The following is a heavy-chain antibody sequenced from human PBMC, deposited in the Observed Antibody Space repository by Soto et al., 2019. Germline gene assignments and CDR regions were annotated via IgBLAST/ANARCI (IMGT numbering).Heavy chain of an antibody. J-gene: IGHJ6*02. CDR3: ARLGSSRYYYYYGMDV. V-gene: IGHV5-10-1*01. Sequence: GESLKISCKGSGYSFTSYWISWVRQMPGKGLEWMGRIDPSDSYTNYSPSFQGHVTISADKSISTAYLQWSSLKASDTAMYYCARLGSSRYYYYYGMDVWGQGTTVTVSS. D-gene: IGHD6-13*01. CDR1: GYSFTSYW. CDR2: IDPSDSYT.